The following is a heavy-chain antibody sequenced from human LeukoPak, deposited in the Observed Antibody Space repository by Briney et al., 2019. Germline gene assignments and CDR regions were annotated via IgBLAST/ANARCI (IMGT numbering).Heavy chain of an antibody. CDR3: AKVFDSSGYFTSFDY. CDR2: ISGSGGST. J-gene: IGHJ4*02. D-gene: IGHD3-22*01. V-gene: IGHV3-23*01. CDR1: GFTFSSYA. Sequence: GGSLRLSCAASGFTFSSYAVSWVRQAPGKGLEWVSAISGSGGSTYYADSVKGRFTISRDNSKNTLYLQMNSLRAEDTAVYYCAKVFDSSGYFTSFDYWGRGTLVTVSS.